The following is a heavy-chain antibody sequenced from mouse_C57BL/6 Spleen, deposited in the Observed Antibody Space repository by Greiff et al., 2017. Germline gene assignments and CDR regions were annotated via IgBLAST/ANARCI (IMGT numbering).Heavy chain of an antibody. CDR2: IHPNSGST. CDR1: GYTFTSYW. V-gene: IGHV1-64*01. Sequence: QVQLQQPGAELVKPGASVKLSCKASGYTFTSYWMHWVKQRPGQGLEWIGMIHPNSGSTNYNEKFKSKATLTVDKSSSTASMQLSSLTTEDSAVYYCASSENRRDFDVWGTGTTVTVSS. CDR3: ASSENRRDFDV. D-gene: IGHD3-1*01. J-gene: IGHJ1*03.